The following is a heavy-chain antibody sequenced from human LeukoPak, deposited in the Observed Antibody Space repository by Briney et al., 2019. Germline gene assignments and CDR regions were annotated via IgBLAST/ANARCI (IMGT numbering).Heavy chain of an antibody. D-gene: IGHD3-10*01. CDR2: INHSGGT. J-gene: IGHJ4*02. Sequence: SETLSLTCAVYGGSFSGYSWNWIRQPPVKGLEWIGEINHSGGTNYNPSLKSRVTISVDTSKKQFSLKLSSVTAADTAVYYCARVEPGSYYNPFDYWGQGTLVTVSS. V-gene: IGHV4-34*01. CDR1: GGSFSGYS. CDR3: ARVEPGSYYNPFDY.